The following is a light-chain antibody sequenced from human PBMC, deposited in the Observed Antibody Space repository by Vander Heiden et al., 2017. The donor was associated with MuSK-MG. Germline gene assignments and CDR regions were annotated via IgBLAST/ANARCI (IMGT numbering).Light chain of an antibody. Sequence: VGMTQSPLFLPVTLGQPASISCRSSQSLVYSDGNTYLNWFHQRPGQSPGRLIYKVSNRDSGVPDRFSGSGSGTDFTLRISRVEAEDVGVEYCMQGTHWPPRYTCGQGNKLDIK. V-gene: IGKV2-30*01. J-gene: IGKJ2*01. CDR1: QSLVYSDGNTY. CDR3: MQGTHWPPRYT. CDR2: KVS.